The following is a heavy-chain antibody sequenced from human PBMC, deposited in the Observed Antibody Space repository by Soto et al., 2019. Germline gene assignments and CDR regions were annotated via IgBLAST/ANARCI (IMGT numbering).Heavy chain of an antibody. Sequence: PSETLSLTCTVSGDSISSYSWSWIRQPPGKGLEWIGYIYYSGSTNYNPSLKSRVTISVDTSKNQFSLKLSSVTAADTAVYYCARLGYYYDSSGSTNWFDPWGQGTLVTVSS. D-gene: IGHD3-22*01. CDR1: GDSISSYS. CDR2: IYYSGST. J-gene: IGHJ5*02. V-gene: IGHV4-59*08. CDR3: ARLGYYYDSSGSTNWFDP.